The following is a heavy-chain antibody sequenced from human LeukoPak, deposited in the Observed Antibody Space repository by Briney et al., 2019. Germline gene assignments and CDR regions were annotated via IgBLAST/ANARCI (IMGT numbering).Heavy chain of an antibody. CDR3: ARGPFDY. Sequence: PSETLSLTCTVSGGSTSSYYWSWIRQPPGKGLEWIGYIYYSGSTNYNPSLKSRVTISVDTSKNQFSLKLSSVTAADTAVYYCARGPFDYWGQGTLVTVSS. CDR2: IYYSGST. V-gene: IGHV4-59*01. CDR1: GGSTSSYY. J-gene: IGHJ4*02.